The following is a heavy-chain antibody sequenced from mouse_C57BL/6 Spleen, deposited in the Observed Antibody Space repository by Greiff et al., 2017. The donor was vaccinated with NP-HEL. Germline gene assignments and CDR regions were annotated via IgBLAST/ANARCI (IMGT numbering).Heavy chain of an antibody. D-gene: IGHD5-5*01. Sequence: QVHVKQSGAELVKPGASVKISCKASGYAFSSYWMYWVKQRPIQGLEWIGNIDPSDSETHYNQKFKDKDTLTVDKSSSTAYMQLSSLTSEDSAVYYCASGIYLEAWFAYWGQGTLVTVSA. CDR2: IDPSDSET. CDR3: ASGIYLEAWFAY. CDR1: GYAFSSYW. J-gene: IGHJ3*01. V-gene: IGHV1-52*01.